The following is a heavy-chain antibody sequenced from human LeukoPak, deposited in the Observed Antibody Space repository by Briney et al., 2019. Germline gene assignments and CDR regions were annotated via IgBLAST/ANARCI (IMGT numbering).Heavy chain of an antibody. J-gene: IGHJ4*02. CDR3: ARGPFSGSYGIDY. D-gene: IGHD1-26*01. Sequence: PSETLSLTCTVSGGSISSSSYYWGWIRQPPGKGLEWIGSIYYSGSTYYNPSLKSRVTISVDTSKNQFSLKLSSVTAADTAVYYCARGPFSGSYGIDYWGQGTLVTVSS. V-gene: IGHV4-39*07. CDR2: IYYSGST. CDR1: GGSISSSSYY.